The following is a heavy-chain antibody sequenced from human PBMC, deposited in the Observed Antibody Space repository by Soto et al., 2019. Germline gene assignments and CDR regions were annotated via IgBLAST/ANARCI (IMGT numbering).Heavy chain of an antibody. CDR1: GFTFRSYN. D-gene: IGHD4-17*01. J-gene: IGHJ4*01. CDR3: ARGGTIAVTTTGDY. Sequence: DVQLVESGGGLVQPGGSLRLSCAGSGFTFRSYNMNWVRQAPGKGLAWLSYISSSGSTIYYADSVKGRFTISRDNAKNSLYLQMNNLRDDDTAIYYCARGGTIAVTTTGDYWGQGTLVTVSS. V-gene: IGHV3-48*02. CDR2: ISSSGSTI.